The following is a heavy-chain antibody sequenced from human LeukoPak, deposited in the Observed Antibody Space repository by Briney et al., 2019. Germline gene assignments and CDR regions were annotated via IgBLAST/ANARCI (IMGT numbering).Heavy chain of an antibody. CDR2: INHSGST. V-gene: IGHV4-34*01. J-gene: IGHJ5*02. CDR3: ARGGGSVAATPFDH. D-gene: IGHD2-15*01. CDR1: GGSFSGYY. Sequence: PSETLSLTCAVYGGSFSGYYWSWIRQPPGKGLEWIGEINHSGSTNYNPSLKSRVTISVDTSKNQFSLKLSSVTAADTAVYYCARGGGSVAATPFDHWGQGTLVTVSS.